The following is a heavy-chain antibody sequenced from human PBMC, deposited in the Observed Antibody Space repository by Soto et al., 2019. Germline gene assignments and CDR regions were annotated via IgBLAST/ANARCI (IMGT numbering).Heavy chain of an antibody. V-gene: IGHV4-59*01. CDR2: VYYSGST. D-gene: IGHD6-6*01. Sequence: QVQLQESGPGLVEPSETVSLTCTVSGGSISGYYWNWIRQTPGKGLEWIGYVYYSGSTSYNPSLRSRVTISVDSSGNQFSLNLRSMSPADTAVYYCARVGGLAARTFDYWGPGTLVTVSS. CDR1: GGSISGYY. CDR3: ARVGGLAARTFDY. J-gene: IGHJ4*02.